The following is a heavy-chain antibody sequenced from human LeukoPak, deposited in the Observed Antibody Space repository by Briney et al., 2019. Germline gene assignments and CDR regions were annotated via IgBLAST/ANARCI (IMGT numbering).Heavy chain of an antibody. D-gene: IGHD1-7*01. CDR2: ISGSGGST. J-gene: IGHJ4*02. V-gene: IGHV3-23*01. CDR1: GFTFDDYA. Sequence: GRSLRLSCAASGFTFDDYAMHWVRQAPGKGLEWVSAISGSGGSTYYADSVKGRFTISRDNSKNTLYLQMNSLRAEDTAVYYCAKLGLRPYFDYWGQGTLVTVSS. CDR3: AKLGLRPYFDY.